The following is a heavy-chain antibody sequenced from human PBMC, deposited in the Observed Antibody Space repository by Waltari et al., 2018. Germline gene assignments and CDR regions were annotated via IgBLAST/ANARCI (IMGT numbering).Heavy chain of an antibody. V-gene: IGHV4-39*01. CDR1: GGSISSPNYY. D-gene: IGHD2-21*02. J-gene: IGHJ5*02. CDR2: IYYSGNT. Sequence: QLRLQESGPGLVKPSDTLSLTCTVSGGSISSPNYYLGWIRQPPGKGLEWIGSIYYSGNTYYNPSLKSRVTMSADTSKNQFSLKLSSVTAADTAVYYCARHQDWVVVSATWFDPWGQGTLVTVSS. CDR3: ARHQDWVVVSATWFDP.